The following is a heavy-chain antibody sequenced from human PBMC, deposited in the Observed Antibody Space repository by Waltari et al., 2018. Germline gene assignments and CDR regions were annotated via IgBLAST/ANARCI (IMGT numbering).Heavy chain of an antibody. CDR3: ATAAAHDAFDI. CDR2: ISSSSSYI. Sequence: EVQLVESGGGLVKPGGSLRLSCAASGFTFSSYSMNWVRQAPGKGREWVSAISSSSSYIDYADSVKGRFNISRDNAKNSLYLQMNSLRAEDTAVYYCATAAAHDAFDIWGQGTMVTVSS. V-gene: IGHV3-21*01. D-gene: IGHD2-2*01. CDR1: GFTFSSYS. J-gene: IGHJ3*02.